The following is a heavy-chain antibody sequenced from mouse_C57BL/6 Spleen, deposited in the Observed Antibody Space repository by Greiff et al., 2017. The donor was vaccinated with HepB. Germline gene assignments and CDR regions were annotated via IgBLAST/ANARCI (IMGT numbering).Heavy chain of an antibody. CDR1: GFTFSSYT. V-gene: IGHV5-9*01. D-gene: IGHD3-2*02. J-gene: IGHJ2*01. CDR2: ISGGGGNT. CDR3: ARHPGSSGPFDY. Sequence: EVHLVESGGGLVKPGGSLKLSCAASGFTFSSYTMSWVRQTPEKRLEWVATISGGGGNTYYPDSVKGRFTISRDNAKNTLYLQMSSLRSEDTALYYCARHPGSSGPFDYWGQGTTLTVSS.